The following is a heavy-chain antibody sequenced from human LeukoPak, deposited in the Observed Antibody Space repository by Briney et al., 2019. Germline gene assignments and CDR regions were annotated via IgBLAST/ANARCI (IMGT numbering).Heavy chain of an antibody. CDR2: ISSSSSYI. D-gene: IGHD2-21*01. J-gene: IGHJ6*02. V-gene: IGHV3-21*01. CDR1: GFTFSSYS. Sequence: GGSLRLSCAASGFTFSSYSVNWVRQAPGKGLEWVSSISSSSSYIYYADSVRGRFTISRDNAKNSLYLQMNSLRAEDTAVYYCARAASLGGDYGMDVWGQGTTVTVSS. CDR3: ARAASLGGDYGMDV.